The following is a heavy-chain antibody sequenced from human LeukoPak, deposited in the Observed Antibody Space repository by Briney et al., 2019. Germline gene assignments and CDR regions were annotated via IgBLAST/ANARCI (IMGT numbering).Heavy chain of an antibody. V-gene: IGHV3-21*01. J-gene: IGHJ4*02. CDR2: ITRSSHYI. D-gene: IGHD3-22*01. Sequence: GGSLRLSCEASGFTFSSYSMNWVRQAPGKGLQWVSSITRSSHYIYYADSMKGRFTISRDNARNSLYLQMDSLRAEDTAVYYCARALYDSSGYYSHFDYWGQGTLVTVSS. CDR3: ARALYDSSGYYSHFDY. CDR1: GFTFSSYS.